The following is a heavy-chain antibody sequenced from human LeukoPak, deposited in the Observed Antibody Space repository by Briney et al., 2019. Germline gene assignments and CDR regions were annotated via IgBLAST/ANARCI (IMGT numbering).Heavy chain of an antibody. CDR1: GFTFGDYP. D-gene: IGHD4-17*01. Sequence: GGSLRLSCTVSGFTFGDYPMSWFRQAPGKGLEWVGFIRGKAYGGTTEYAASVKGRFTISRDDSKSIAYLQMNSLKTEDTAVYYCTRDYGDYAGQGTLVTVSS. V-gene: IGHV3-49*03. J-gene: IGHJ4*02. CDR3: TRDYGDY. CDR2: IRGKAYGGTT.